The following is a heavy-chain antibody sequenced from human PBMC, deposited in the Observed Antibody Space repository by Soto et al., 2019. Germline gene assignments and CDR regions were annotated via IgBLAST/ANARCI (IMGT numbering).Heavy chain of an antibody. CDR2: INHSGST. V-gene: IGHV4-34*01. D-gene: IGHD6-19*01. Sequence: SETLSLTCAVYGGSFSGYYWSWIRQPPGKGLEWIGEINHSGSTNYNPSLKSRVTISVDTSKNQFSLKLSSVTAADTAVYYCARGRSSGWYTIHPLDYWGQGTLVTVSS. CDR3: ARGRSSGWYTIHPLDY. CDR1: GGSFSGYY. J-gene: IGHJ4*02.